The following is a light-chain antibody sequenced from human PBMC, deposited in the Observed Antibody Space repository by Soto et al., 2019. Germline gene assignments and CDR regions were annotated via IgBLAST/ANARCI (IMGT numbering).Light chain of an antibody. V-gene: IGKV2-28*01. CDR3: MQALQTSWT. CDR1: QSLLHSNGYNY. CDR2: LGS. Sequence: DIVMTHSPLSLPVTPGEPASISCRSSQSLLHSNGYNYLDWYLQKPGQSPQLLISLGSNRASGVPDRFSGSGPVTDFTLKISRVEAEDVGVYYCMQALQTSWTFGQGTKVEIK. J-gene: IGKJ1*01.